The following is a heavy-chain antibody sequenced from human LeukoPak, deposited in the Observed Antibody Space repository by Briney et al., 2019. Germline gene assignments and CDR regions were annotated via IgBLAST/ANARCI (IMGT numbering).Heavy chain of an antibody. CDR1: GFTFSDYY. D-gene: IGHD5-12*01. CDR3: ARDSFPEATTEYYYYYYMDV. V-gene: IGHV3-11*06. J-gene: IGHJ6*03. CDR2: ISSSSSYI. Sequence: GGSLRLSCAASGFTFSDYYMSWIRQAPGKGLEWVSSISSSSSYIYYADSVKGRFTISRDNAKNSLYLQMNSLRAEDTAVYYCARDSFPEATTEYYYYYYMDVWGKGTTVTVSS.